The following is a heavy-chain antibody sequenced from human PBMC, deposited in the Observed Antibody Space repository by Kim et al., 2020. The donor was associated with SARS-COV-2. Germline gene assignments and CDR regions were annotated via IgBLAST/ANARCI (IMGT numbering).Heavy chain of an antibody. J-gene: IGHJ4*02. CDR2: IYHSGST. Sequence: SETLSLTCAVSGGSISSSNWWSWVRQPPGTGLEWIGEIYHSGSTNYNPSLKSRVTISVDKSKNQFSLKLSSVTAADTAVYYCARSRGYSSSKGFDYWGQGTLVTVSS. CDR1: GGSISSSNW. D-gene: IGHD6-6*01. V-gene: IGHV4-4*02. CDR3: ARSRGYSSSKGFDY.